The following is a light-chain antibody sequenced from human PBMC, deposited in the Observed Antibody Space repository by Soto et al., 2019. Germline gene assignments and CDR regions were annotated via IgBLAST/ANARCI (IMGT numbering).Light chain of an antibody. CDR1: HNILYSSDNKNY. J-gene: IGKJ1*01. CDR2: WAS. V-gene: IGKV4-1*01. Sequence: IVLTQSPDSLAVSLGESATINCKSSHNILYSSDNKNYLSWYQQRPGQPPKLLFYWASTRESGVPDRFSGSGSGKHFTLTITSLQAEDVAVYYCKQYYSSHPTFGQGRKVDIX. CDR3: KQYYSSHPT.